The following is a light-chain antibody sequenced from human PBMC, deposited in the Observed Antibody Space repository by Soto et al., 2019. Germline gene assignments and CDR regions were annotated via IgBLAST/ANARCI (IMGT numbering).Light chain of an antibody. CDR1: QSIGRW. CDR3: QQYNSYWT. Sequence: DIQMTQSPSTLSASVGDRVTITCRASQSIGRWLAWYQQKPGKAPKVLIYDASTLKSGVPSRFSGSGSGTDFTLTISSLQPDDVAIYYCQQYNSYWTFGQGTKVEIK. J-gene: IGKJ1*01. CDR2: DAS. V-gene: IGKV1-5*01.